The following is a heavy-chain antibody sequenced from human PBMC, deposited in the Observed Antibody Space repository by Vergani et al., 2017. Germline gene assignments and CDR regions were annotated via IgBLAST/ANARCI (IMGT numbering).Heavy chain of an antibody. Sequence: QVQLQESGPGLVKPSQTLSLTCTVSGGSFNSGSYHWSWLRQPAGKRLEWIARIHTNGVIHYNPSLNSRATILVETSRNQISLKLTSVTATDTAIYFCARGNPYVDFDIWGQGTMITVSS. V-gene: IGHV4-61*02. CDR3: ARGNPYVDFDI. D-gene: IGHD3-16*01. CDR1: GGSFNSGSYH. CDR2: IHTNGVI. J-gene: IGHJ3*02.